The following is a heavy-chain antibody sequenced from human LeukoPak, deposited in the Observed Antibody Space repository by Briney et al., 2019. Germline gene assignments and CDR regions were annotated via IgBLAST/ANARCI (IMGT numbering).Heavy chain of an antibody. CDR3: ARGRGYCDGGSCDGFDY. D-gene: IGHD2-15*01. Sequence: KASETLSLTCAVYGGSFSGYYWSSIRQPPGKGLEWIGEINHSGSTNYSPSLKSRVTISVDTSKNQFSLKLSSVTAADTAVYYCARGRGYCDGGSCDGFDYWGQGTLVTVSS. CDR2: INHSGST. CDR1: GGSFSGYY. J-gene: IGHJ4*02. V-gene: IGHV4-34*01.